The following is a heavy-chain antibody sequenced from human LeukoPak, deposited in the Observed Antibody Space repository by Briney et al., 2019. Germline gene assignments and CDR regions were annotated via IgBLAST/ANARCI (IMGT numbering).Heavy chain of an antibody. CDR2: IYYSGST. CDR3: ARSGWLQDNYYYYYMDV. V-gene: IGHV4-59*01. CDR1: GDSIGSYY. J-gene: IGHJ6*03. Sequence: SETLSLTCTVSGDSIGSYYWSWIRQPPGKGLEWIGYIYYSGSTSYNPSLKSRVTISIDTSKNQFSLKLSSVTAADTAVYYCARSGWLQDNYYYYYMDVWGKGTTVTVSS. D-gene: IGHD6-19*01.